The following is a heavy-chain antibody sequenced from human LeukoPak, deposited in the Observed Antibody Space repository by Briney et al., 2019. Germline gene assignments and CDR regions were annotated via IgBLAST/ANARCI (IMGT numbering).Heavy chain of an antibody. CDR3: ARGGGYSYDSSGYYPSGVDV. D-gene: IGHD3-22*01. J-gene: IGHJ6*02. Sequence: PSETLSLTCTVSGGSISSYYWSWSRQPPGKGLGWIGYISYSGGTNFNPSLKSRVTMSVDTSKNQFSLKLSSVTAADTAVYYCARGGGYSYDSSGYYPSGVDVWGQGTTVTVPS. CDR1: GGSISSYY. V-gene: IGHV4-59*01. CDR2: ISYSGGT.